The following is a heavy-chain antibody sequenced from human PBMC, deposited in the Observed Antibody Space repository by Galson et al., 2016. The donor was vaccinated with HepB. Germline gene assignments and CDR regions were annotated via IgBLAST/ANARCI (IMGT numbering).Heavy chain of an antibody. CDR2: IWNDGSNR. D-gene: IGHD6-19*01. CDR3: ARGGVGIAVAATAFDY. CDR1: GFTFSNYG. Sequence: SLRLSCAASGFTFSNYGMNWVRQAPGKGLEWVALIWNDGSNRYYADSVKGRFTISRDNSKNTLYLQMNSLRAEDAAVYDRARGGVGIAVAATAFDYWGQGTLVTVSS. V-gene: IGHV3-33*01. J-gene: IGHJ4*02.